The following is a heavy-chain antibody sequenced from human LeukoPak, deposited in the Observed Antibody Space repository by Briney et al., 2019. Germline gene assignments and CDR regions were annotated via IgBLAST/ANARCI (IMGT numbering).Heavy chain of an antibody. V-gene: IGHV4-59*08. D-gene: IGHD3-22*01. CDR3: ARLLDNDSSGDPDTFDM. J-gene: IGHJ3*02. CDR2: IYYTGRT. CDR1: GVSISGHY. Sequence: SETLSLTCTVSGVSISGHYWSWIRQPPGKRLEWIGFIYYTGRTRYNPSLRSRVTISADTSKNHLALRLTSVTSTDTALYYCARLLDNDSSGDPDTFDMWGQGIKVTVSS.